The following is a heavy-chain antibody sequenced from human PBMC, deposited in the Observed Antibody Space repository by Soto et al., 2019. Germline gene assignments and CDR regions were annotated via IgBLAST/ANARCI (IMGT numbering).Heavy chain of an antibody. V-gene: IGHV3-48*02. D-gene: IGHD3-22*01. CDR3: ARVAAGATSYYSGSGYDDPSDI. Sequence: EVQLVESGGDLVQRGGSLRLSCAVSGFTFNMYSMNWVRQAPGKGLEWVSYISSSSSVIYYADSVKGRFTVARDNAKNELYLKMNSLRDEDTAVYYCARVAAGATSYYSGSGYDDPSDIWGQGTMVTVSS. CDR2: ISSSSSVI. J-gene: IGHJ3*02. CDR1: GFTFNMYS.